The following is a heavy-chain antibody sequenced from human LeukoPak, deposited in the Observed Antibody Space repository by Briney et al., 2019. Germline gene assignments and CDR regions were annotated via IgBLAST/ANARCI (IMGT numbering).Heavy chain of an antibody. V-gene: IGHV3-21*01. Sequence: GGSLRLSCAASGFSFSIYSMNWVRQAPGKGLEWVSSIGGSSSSLYYTESVKGRFTISRDNARNSLYLQMNSVRAEDTAVYYCAKEAGQDYGALDAFDVWGQGTMVTVSS. CDR1: GFSFSIYS. D-gene: IGHD4-17*01. CDR3: AKEAGQDYGALDAFDV. CDR2: IGGSSSSL. J-gene: IGHJ3*01.